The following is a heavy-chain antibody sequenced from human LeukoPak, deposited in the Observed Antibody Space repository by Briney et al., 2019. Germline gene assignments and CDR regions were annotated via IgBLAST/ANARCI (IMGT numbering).Heavy chain of an antibody. Sequence: GASVKVSCKASGYTFTSYGITWVRQAPGQGLEWMGWRSAYNGNTKYAQTLQGRVTMTTDTSTSTAYMELRSLRSDDTAVYYCARDHSSSCQLFDYWGQETLVTVSS. CDR2: RSAYNGNT. J-gene: IGHJ4*02. CDR1: GYTFTSYG. D-gene: IGHD6-13*01. V-gene: IGHV1-18*01. CDR3: ARDHSSSCQLFDY.